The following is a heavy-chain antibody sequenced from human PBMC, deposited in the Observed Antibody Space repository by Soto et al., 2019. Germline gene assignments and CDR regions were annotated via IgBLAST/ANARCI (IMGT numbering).Heavy chain of an antibody. CDR2: IWYDGSNK. CDR3: ARDRFGGITIITNDAFDI. J-gene: IGHJ3*02. CDR1: GFTFSSYG. D-gene: IGHD3-22*01. Sequence: GGSLRLSCAASGFTFSSYGMHWVRQAPGKGLEWVAVIWYDGSNKYYADSVKGRFTISRDNSKNTLYLQMNSLRAEDTAVYYCARDRFGGITIITNDAFDIWGQGTMVTGSS. V-gene: IGHV3-33*01.